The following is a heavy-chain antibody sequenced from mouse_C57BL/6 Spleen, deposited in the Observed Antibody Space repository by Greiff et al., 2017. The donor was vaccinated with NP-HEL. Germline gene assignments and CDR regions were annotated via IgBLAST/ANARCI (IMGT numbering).Heavy chain of an antibody. CDR3: ARQGGSSPGGFAY. CDR1: GFTFSDYY. Sequence: EVKVEESGGGLVQPGGSLKLSCAASGFTFSDYYMSWVRQTPEKRLEWVAYISNAGGRTYYPDTVKGRFTISTANAKNTLDLQMIRLKSEDTAMYYCARQGGSSPGGFAYWGQGTLVTVSA. V-gene: IGHV5-12*01. CDR2: ISNAGGRT. J-gene: IGHJ3*01. D-gene: IGHD1-1*01.